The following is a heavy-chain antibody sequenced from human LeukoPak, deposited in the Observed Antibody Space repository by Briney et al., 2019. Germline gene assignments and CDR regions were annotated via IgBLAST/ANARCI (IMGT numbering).Heavy chain of an antibody. V-gene: IGHV4-30-4*08. CDR1: GGSISSYY. D-gene: IGHD5-24*01. J-gene: IGHJ4*02. CDR3: ARVSRWLQAYYFDY. Sequence: SETLSLTCTVSGGSISSYYWSWIRQPPGKGLEWIGYIYYSGSTYYNPSLKSRVTISVDTSKNQFSLKLSSVTAADTAVYYCARVSRWLQAYYFDYWGQGTLVTVSS. CDR2: IYYSGST.